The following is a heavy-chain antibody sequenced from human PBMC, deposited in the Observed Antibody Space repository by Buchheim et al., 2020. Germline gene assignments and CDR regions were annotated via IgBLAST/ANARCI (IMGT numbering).Heavy chain of an antibody. CDR2: MNHSGNT. Sequence: QVQLQQWGAGLLKTSETLSLTCAVYGGSFSGYSWTWIRQPPGKGLEWIGEMNHSGNTNYSPSLKIRVTISEDKSKNRFSLKLSSVTAADTAVYYCARGGYSYTFDYWGQGTL. CDR3: ARGGYSYTFDY. V-gene: IGHV4-34*01. J-gene: IGHJ4*02. D-gene: IGHD5-18*01. CDR1: GGSFSGYS.